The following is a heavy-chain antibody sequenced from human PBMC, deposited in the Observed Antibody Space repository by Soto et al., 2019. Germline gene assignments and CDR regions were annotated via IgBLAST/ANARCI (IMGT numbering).Heavy chain of an antibody. CDR1: GGTSSNFV. CDR3: ARPKRSGYDRGDSYYHTMDV. D-gene: IGHD3-3*01. Sequence: QVQLVQSGTEVKKSGSSVKVSCRASGGTSSNFVITWVRQVPGQGLEWLGGILPMFGAVKYAQKFQDRLIITADRSTQTAAMELGSLRSEDTAVYYSARPKRSGYDRGDSYYHTMDVWGHGTTVTVS. V-gene: IGHV1-69*06. J-gene: IGHJ6*02. CDR2: ILPMFGAV.